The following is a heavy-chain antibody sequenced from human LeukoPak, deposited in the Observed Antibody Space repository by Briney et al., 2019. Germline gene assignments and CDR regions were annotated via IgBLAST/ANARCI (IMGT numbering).Heavy chain of an antibody. J-gene: IGHJ4*02. V-gene: IGHV5-51*01. CDR3: ARRGWNDVALDF. CDR2: IYPGDSET. CDR1: GYNFSNYW. D-gene: IGHD1-1*01. Sequence: GESLKISCKGSGYNFSNYWIGWVRQMPGKGLEGMEIIYPGDSETRYSPSFQGQVTISADKSISTAYLQWSSLKASDTAMYYCARRGWNDVALDFWGQGTLVTVSS.